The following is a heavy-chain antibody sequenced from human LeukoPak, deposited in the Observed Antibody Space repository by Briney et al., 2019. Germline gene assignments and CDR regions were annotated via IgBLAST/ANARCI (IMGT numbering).Heavy chain of an antibody. D-gene: IGHD2-2*02. CDR2: IRYDGSNK. V-gene: IGHV3-30*02. Sequence: PGGSLRLSCAASGFTFSSYGMHWVRQAPGKGLEWVAFIRYDGSNKYYADTVKGRFTISRDNSKNTLYLQMNSLRAEDTAVYYCAKIPGGYYYMDVWGKGTTVTVSS. CDR3: AKIPGGYYYMDV. J-gene: IGHJ6*03. CDR1: GFTFSSYG.